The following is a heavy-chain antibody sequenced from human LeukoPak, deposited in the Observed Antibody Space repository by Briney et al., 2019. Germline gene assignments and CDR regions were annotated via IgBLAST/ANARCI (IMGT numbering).Heavy chain of an antibody. Sequence: SETLSLTCTVSGGSISSYYWSWIRQPPGKGLEWIGYIYYSGSTNYNPSLKSRVTISVDTSKNQFSLKLSSVTAADTAVYYCTRGDFYYYYYMDVWGKGTTVTVSS. CDR3: TRGDFYYYYYMDV. V-gene: IGHV4-59*01. CDR2: IYYSGST. CDR1: GGSISSYY. J-gene: IGHJ6*03.